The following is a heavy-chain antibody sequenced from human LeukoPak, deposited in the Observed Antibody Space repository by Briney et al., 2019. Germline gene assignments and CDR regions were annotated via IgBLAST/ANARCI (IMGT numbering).Heavy chain of an antibody. V-gene: IGHV3-7*03. D-gene: IGHD4-23*01. CDR3: ARGRYGGSSLGY. Sequence: GGSLRLSCAASGFTFNNYWMSWVRLAPGKGLEWVANIKKDGSEKFYVDSVKGRFTISRDNAKNSLYLQMNSLRAEDTAVYYCARGRYGGSSLGYWGQGTLVTVSS. J-gene: IGHJ4*02. CDR1: GFTFNNYW. CDR2: IKKDGSEK.